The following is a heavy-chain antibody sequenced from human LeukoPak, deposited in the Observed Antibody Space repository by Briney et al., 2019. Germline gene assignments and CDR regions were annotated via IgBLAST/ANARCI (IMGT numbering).Heavy chain of an antibody. J-gene: IGHJ6*02. V-gene: IGHV3-48*03. CDR1: GFTFSSYE. CDR3: STRYYYDSSGYRD. CDR2: ISDSGNTI. Sequence: QPGGSLRLSCAASGFTFSSYEMNWVRQAPGKGLEWVSYISDSGNTIYYADSVKGRFTISRDNAKNSLYLQMNSLRAEDTAVYYCSTRYYYDSSGYRDRGQGTTVTVSS. D-gene: IGHD3-22*01.